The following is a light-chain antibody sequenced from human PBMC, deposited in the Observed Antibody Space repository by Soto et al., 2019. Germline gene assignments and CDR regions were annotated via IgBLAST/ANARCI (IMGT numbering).Light chain of an antibody. CDR3: QQYDNWPQT. J-gene: IGKJ1*01. Sequence: EIVMTQSLGTLSVSPGERATLSCRASQSVSSNLAWYQQKPGQAPRLLIYGASTRATGIPARFSGSGSGTEFTLTISSLQSEDFALYYCQQYDNWPQTFGQGTNVDI. CDR1: QSVSSN. CDR2: GAS. V-gene: IGKV3-15*01.